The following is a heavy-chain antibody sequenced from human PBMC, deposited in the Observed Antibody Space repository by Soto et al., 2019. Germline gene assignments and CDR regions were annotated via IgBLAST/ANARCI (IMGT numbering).Heavy chain of an antibody. Sequence: LSLTCCAPGRSIRSCGHYGGCIRQPPRKGLEWKDSIYYSRTTYYNTLLKSRVTMPVDTSKNQASLKLSSVTAADTALYYCARLYGWIDDYSYGMDVWGLGTTVTVSS. D-gene: IGHD1-1*01. V-gene: IGHV4-39*01. CDR3: ARLYGWIDDYSYGMDV. J-gene: IGHJ6*02. CDR1: GRSIRSCGHY. CDR2: IYYSRTT.